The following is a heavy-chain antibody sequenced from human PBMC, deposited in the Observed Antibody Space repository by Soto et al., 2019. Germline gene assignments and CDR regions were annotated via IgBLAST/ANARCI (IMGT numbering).Heavy chain of an antibody. V-gene: IGHV1-18*01. CDR3: ARDGAQWDQMFCDN. CDR2: ISAHRGHT. Sequence: QVQLVQSAPELTKPGASVKVSCRVSGHISGHYGISWVRLRAGQGLEWMGWISAHRGHTNYAHKFRGRVTMTTDPSTATVSMELTNLLSDDTAVYFFARDGAQWDQMFCDNWGQGTLVTVSS. J-gene: IGHJ4*02. D-gene: IGHD1-26*01. CDR1: GHISGHYG.